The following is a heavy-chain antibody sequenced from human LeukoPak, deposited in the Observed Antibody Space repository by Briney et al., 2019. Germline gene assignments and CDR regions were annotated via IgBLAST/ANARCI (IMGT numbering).Heavy chain of an antibody. CDR1: SGSITSGGYY. J-gene: IGHJ6*03. CDR3: ARAPKGMTTVRYYYYYYTDV. CDR2: IYYNGST. D-gene: IGHD4-11*01. V-gene: IGHV4-31*03. Sequence: SETLSLTCTVSSGSITSGGYYWNWIRQHPGKGLEWIGYIYYNGSTFYNPSLKSRVTMSVDTSKNQFSLKLSSVTAADTAVYYCARAPKGMTTVRYYYYYYTDVWGKGTTVTVSS.